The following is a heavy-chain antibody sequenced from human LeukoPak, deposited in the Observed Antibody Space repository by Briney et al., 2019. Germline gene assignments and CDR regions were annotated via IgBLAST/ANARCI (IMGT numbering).Heavy chain of an antibody. D-gene: IGHD5-12*01. J-gene: IGHJ5*02. CDR3: VRSGYDYDWFDP. Sequence: ASVKVSCMASGDTVTDYSISWVRPAPGQGLWWMGRIIPLLGTTHCAQNFQGRFTMTADKSTTSVYMELSSLRSDDTAVYYCVRSGYDYDWFDPWGQGTLVTVSS. CDR1: GDTVTDYS. V-gene: IGHV1-69*08. CDR2: IIPLLGTT.